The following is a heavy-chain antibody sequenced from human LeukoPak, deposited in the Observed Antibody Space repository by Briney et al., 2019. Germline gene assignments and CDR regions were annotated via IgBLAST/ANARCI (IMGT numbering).Heavy chain of an antibody. V-gene: IGHV4-59*08. D-gene: IGHD2-21*01. J-gene: IGHJ5*02. CDR2: IYYSGST. CDR1: GGSFSGYY. CDR3: ARRPGGTLWWFDP. Sequence: SETLSLTCAVYGGSFSGYYWSWIRQPPRKGLEWIGYIYYSGSTNYNPSLKSRVTISVDTSKNQFSLKLSSVTAADTAVYYCARRPGGTLWWFDPWGQGTLVTVSS.